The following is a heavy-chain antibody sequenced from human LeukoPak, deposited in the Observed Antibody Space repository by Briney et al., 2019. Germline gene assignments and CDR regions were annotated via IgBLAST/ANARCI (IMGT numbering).Heavy chain of an antibody. D-gene: IGHD3-3*01. Sequence: ASVKVSCKASGYTFTGYYMHWVRQAPGQGLEWMGWINPNSGGTNYAQKFQGRVTMTRDTSISTAYMELSRLRSDDTAVYYCALTYYDFWSGYRTDPDYWGQGTLVTVSS. CDR1: GYTFTGYY. V-gene: IGHV1-2*02. J-gene: IGHJ4*02. CDR2: INPNSGGT. CDR3: ALTYYDFWSGYRTDPDY.